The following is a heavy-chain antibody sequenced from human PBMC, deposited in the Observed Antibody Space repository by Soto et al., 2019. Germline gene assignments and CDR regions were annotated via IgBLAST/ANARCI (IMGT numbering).Heavy chain of an antibody. CDR2: ISGSGGST. CDR1: GFTFSSYA. CDR3: AKQKVVSVRFLEWLPTFDY. J-gene: IGHJ4*02. D-gene: IGHD3-3*01. Sequence: PGGSLRLSCAASGFTFSSYAMSWVRQAPGKGLEWVSAISGSGGSTYYADSVKGRFTISRDNSKNTLYLQMNSLRAEDTAVYYSAKQKVVSVRFLEWLPTFDYWGQGTLVTVSS. V-gene: IGHV3-23*01.